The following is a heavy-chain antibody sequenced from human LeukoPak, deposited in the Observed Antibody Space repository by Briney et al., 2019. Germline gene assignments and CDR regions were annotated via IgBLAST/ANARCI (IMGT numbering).Heavy chain of an antibody. Sequence: SETLSLTRAVYGGSFSGYYWSWIRQPPGKGLEWIGEINHSGSTNYNPSLKSRVTISVDTSKNQFSLKLSSVTAADTAVYYCARPRKRAAAGRRGEGSYFDYWGQGTLVTVSS. CDR3: ARPRKRAAAGRRGEGSYFDY. J-gene: IGHJ4*02. CDR1: GGSFSGYY. CDR2: INHSGST. V-gene: IGHV4-34*01. D-gene: IGHD6-13*01.